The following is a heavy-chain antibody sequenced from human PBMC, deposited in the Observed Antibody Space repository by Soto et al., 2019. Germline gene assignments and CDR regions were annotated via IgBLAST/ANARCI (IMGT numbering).Heavy chain of an antibody. CDR3: ARESAGYGGGYYYYYGMDV. J-gene: IGHJ6*02. CDR1: GFTVSSNY. D-gene: IGHD5-12*01. Sequence: EVQLVETGGGLIQPGGSLRLSCAASGFTVSSNYMSWVRQAPGKGLEWVSVIYSGGSTYYADSVKGRFTISRDNSKNTLYLQMNSLRAEDTAVYYCARESAGYGGGYYYYYGMDVWGQGNTVTVSS. CDR2: IYSGGST. V-gene: IGHV3-53*02.